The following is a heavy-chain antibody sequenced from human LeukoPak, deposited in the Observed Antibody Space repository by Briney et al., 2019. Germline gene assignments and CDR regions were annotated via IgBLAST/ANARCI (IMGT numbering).Heavy chain of an antibody. CDR3: ATGFSSVVPAAIDH. V-gene: IGHV1-24*01. CDR1: GYTLTELS. J-gene: IGHJ4*02. Sequence: ASVKVSCKVSGYTLTELSMHWVRQAPGKGLEWMGGFDPEDGETIYAQKFQGRVTMTEDTSTDTAYMELSSLRSEDTAVYYCATGFSSVVPAAIDHWGQGTLVTVSS. CDR2: FDPEDGET. D-gene: IGHD2-2*01.